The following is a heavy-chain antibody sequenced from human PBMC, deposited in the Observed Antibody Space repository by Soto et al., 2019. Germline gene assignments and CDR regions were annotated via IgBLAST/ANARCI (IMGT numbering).Heavy chain of an antibody. Sequence: PSQTLSLTCAISGDSVSSNSAAWNWIRQSPSRGLEWLGRTYYRSKWHNDYAVSVRSRITINPDTSKNQFSLQLNSVSHEDTAMYYCSRGPVPAIAAAATLYYFDNWGQGTRVTVSS. CDR1: GDSVSSNSAA. V-gene: IGHV6-1*01. CDR3: SRGPVPAIAAAATLYYFDN. D-gene: IGHD6-13*01. J-gene: IGHJ4*02. CDR2: TYYRSKWHN.